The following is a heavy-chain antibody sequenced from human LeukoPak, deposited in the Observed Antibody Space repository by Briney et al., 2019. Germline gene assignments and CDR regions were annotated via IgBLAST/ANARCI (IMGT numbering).Heavy chain of an antibody. CDR1: GFNTRNVD. J-gene: IGHJ6*03. V-gene: IGHV3-48*01. Sequence: GGSLRLSRGASGFNTRNVDMNWVRQAPGKGLEWISFMSTRSRTIHYADYVKGRFVMSTDNARDSLYLQMNSLRGEDTAVYYCARAVRVRYYDVLTGQNYYYYMDVWGNGTAVTVSS. CDR3: ARAVRVRYYDVLTGQNYYYYMDV. D-gene: IGHD3-9*01. CDR2: MSTRSRTI.